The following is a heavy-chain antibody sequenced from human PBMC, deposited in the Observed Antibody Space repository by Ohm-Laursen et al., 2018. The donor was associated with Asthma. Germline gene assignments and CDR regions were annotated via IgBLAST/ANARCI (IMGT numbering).Heavy chain of an antibody. CDR1: GFTFSSYA. CDR2: ISYDGSNK. J-gene: IGHJ5*02. V-gene: IGHV3-30-3*01. D-gene: IGHD2-2*01. CDR3: ARSKKGGYCSSTSCPFDP. Sequence: SLRLSCAAPGFTFSSYATHWVRQAPGKGLEWVAVISYDGSNKYYADSVKGRFTISRDNSKNTLYLQMNSLRAEDTAVYYCARSKKGGYCSSTSCPFDPWGQGTLVTVSS.